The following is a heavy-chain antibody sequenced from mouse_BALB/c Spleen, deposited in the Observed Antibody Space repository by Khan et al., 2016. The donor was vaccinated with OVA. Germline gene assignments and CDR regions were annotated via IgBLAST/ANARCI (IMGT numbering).Heavy chain of an antibody. Sequence: QVQLKQSGAELAKPGASVKMSCKASGYTFSTYWIHWVKQRPGQGLEWIGYINPSSGYTYYNQRFNDKATLTADKSSSTSSMQLSRLTSEDSAVYYCARDRIDYWGQGTTLTVSS. CDR1: GYTFSTYW. J-gene: IGHJ2*01. V-gene: IGHV1-7*01. CDR2: INPSSGYT. CDR3: ARDRIDY.